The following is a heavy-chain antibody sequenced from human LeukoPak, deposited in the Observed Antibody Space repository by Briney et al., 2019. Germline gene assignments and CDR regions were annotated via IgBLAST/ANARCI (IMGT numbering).Heavy chain of an antibody. CDR1: GASIDTSAYN. Sequence: SGPLSLICSVSGASIDTSAYNWRWIPRPPAEGVEWFGSIYHSGSSYDNPSLQSRLTLSIDTSRNQFSLTLKSVTAADSGVYFCAREMLYDSTAYYLWGQGTVVTVSS. D-gene: IGHD3-22*01. V-gene: IGHV4-39*01. J-gene: IGHJ4*02. CDR2: IYHSGSS. CDR3: AREMLYDSTAYYL.